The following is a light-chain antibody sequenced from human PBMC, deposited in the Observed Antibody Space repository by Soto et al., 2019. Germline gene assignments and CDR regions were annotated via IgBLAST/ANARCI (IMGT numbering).Light chain of an antibody. CDR1: QRISSTF. CDR3: QQCGGSPT. V-gene: IGKV3-20*01. CDR2: GAS. J-gene: IGKJ1*01. Sequence: EIVLTQSPGTLSLSPGERASLSCRASQRISSTFLAWYQQTPGQAPRLLIYGASSRATGIPDRFSGSGSGTDFTLTISRLEAEDFAMYYCQQCGGSPTFGQGTKVEVK.